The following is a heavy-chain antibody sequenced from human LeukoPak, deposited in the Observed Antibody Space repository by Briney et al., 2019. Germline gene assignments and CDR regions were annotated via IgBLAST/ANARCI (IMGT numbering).Heavy chain of an antibody. Sequence: ASVKVSCKASGYTFTSYDINWVRQATGQGLEWMGTINPSGGRTDYAQKFQGRVTMTRDTSTSTVYMEMSSLKSEDTAVYYCARGDGQQSDYWGQGTLVTVSS. J-gene: IGHJ4*02. CDR1: GYTFTSYD. V-gene: IGHV1-46*01. CDR3: ARGDGQQSDY. CDR2: INPSGGRT. D-gene: IGHD2-21*01.